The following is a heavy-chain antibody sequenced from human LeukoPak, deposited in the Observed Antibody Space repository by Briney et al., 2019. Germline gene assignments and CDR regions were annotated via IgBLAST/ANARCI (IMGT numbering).Heavy chain of an antibody. J-gene: IGHJ4*02. CDR3: AASAYYVAAADAY. CDR2: IYSGGST. Sequence: PGGSLRLSCAASGFTVSNNYMSWVRQAPGKGLEWVSVIYSGGSTYYADSVKGRFTISRDNSKNTLYLQMNSLRAEDTALYYCAASAYYVAAADAYWGQGTLVTVSS. D-gene: IGHD3-22*01. CDR1: GFTVSNNY. V-gene: IGHV3-53*01.